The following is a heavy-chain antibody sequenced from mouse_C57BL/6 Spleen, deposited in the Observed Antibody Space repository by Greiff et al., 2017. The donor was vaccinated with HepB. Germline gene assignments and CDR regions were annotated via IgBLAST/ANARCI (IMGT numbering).Heavy chain of an antibody. CDR1: GYAFSSSW. Sequence: VQLVESGPELVKPGASVKISCKASGYAFSSSWMNWVKQRPGKGLEWIGRIYPGDGDTNYNGKFKGKATLTADKSSSTAYMQLSSLTSEDSAVYFCARTDYGSSLLPMDYWGQGTSVTVSS. V-gene: IGHV1-82*01. CDR2: IYPGDGDT. J-gene: IGHJ4*01. D-gene: IGHD1-1*01. CDR3: ARTDYGSSLLPMDY.